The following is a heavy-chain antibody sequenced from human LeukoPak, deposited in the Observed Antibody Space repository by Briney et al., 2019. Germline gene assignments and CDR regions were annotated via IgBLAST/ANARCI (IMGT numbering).Heavy chain of an antibody. Sequence: PSETLSLTRTVSGGSISSYYWSWVRQPAGKGLEWIGRIYSSGSTNYNPSLKSRVSMSVDTSKNQFSLKVSSVTAADTAVYYCARAATEGATYGGAFDFWGQGTMVIVSS. CDR1: GGSISSYY. V-gene: IGHV4-4*07. J-gene: IGHJ3*01. CDR3: ARAATEGATYGGAFDF. CDR2: IYSSGST. D-gene: IGHD1-26*01.